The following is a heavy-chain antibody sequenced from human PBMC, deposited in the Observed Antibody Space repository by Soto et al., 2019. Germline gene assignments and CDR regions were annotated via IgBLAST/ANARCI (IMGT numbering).Heavy chain of an antibody. V-gene: IGHV1-18*01. J-gene: IGHJ3*02. CDR1: GYTFTSYG. CDR3: ARDLLRYFDWTSYDAFDI. CDR2: ISAYNGNT. D-gene: IGHD3-9*01. Sequence: GASVKVSCKASGYTFTSYGISWVRQAPGQGLEWMGRISAYNGNTNYAQKLQGRVTMTTDTSTSTAYMDLRILRSDDTAVYYCARDLLRYFDWTSYDAFDIWGQGTMVTVSS.